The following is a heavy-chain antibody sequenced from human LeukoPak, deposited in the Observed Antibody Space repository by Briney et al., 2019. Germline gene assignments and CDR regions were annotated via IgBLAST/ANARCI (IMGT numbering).Heavy chain of an antibody. D-gene: IGHD3-22*01. CDR2: IYTSGST. CDR1: GGSISSGGYS. V-gene: IGHV4-61*02. J-gene: IGHJ4*02. Sequence: SQTLSLTCAVSGGSISSGGYSWSWIRQPAGKGLEWIGRIYTSGSTNYNPSLKSRVTISVDTSKNQFSLKLSSVTAADTAVYYCARDRGYYDSSAFYWGQGTLVTVSS. CDR3: ARDRGYYDSSAFY.